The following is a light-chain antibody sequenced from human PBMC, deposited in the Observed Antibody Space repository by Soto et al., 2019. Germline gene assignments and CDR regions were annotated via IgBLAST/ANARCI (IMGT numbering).Light chain of an antibody. CDR2: LGS. V-gene: IGKV2-28*01. CDR3: MQALQTPPT. J-gene: IGKJ1*01. CDR1: QSLLHSNGYNY. Sequence: DIMMTQSPLSLPFTPGEPASISCRSSQSLLHSNGYNYLDWYLQKPGQSPQLLIYLGSSRSSGVPDRFSGSGSGTDFTLKISRVEAEDVGVYYCMQALQTPPTFGQGTKVDIK.